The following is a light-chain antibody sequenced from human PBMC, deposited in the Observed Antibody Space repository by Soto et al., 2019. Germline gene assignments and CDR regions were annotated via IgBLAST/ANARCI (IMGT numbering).Light chain of an antibody. V-gene: IGKV1-9*01. CDR1: QAISNF. J-gene: IGKJ5*01. Sequence: DIQLTQSPSFLSASAGDRVTITCRASQAISNFLAWYQQKPGRAPKLLICAASTLQSGVPSRFSGSGSGTEFTLTISSLQPEDFATYYCQQLKFFPITFGQGTRLEIE. CDR2: AAS. CDR3: QQLKFFPIT.